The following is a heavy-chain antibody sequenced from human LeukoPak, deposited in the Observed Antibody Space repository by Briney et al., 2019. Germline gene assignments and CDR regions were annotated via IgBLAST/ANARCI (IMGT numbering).Heavy chain of an antibody. V-gene: IGHV1-8*03. CDR2: MNPNGGNT. Sequence: ASVKVSCKASGGTFSSYAISWVRQAPGQGLEWMGWMNPNGGNTGYAQKFQGRVTITRNTSISTAYMELSSLRSEDTAVYYCARVTTQKGGSSPNYWGQGTLVTVSS. J-gene: IGHJ4*02. D-gene: IGHD6-6*01. CDR1: GGTFSSYA. CDR3: ARVTTQKGGSSPNY.